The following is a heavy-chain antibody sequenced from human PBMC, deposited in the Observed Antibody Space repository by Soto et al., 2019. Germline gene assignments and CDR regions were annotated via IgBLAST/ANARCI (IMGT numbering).Heavy chain of an antibody. V-gene: IGHV4-4*02. Sequence: PSETLSLTCAVSGGSISSSNWWSWVRQPPGKGLEWIGEIYHSGSTNYNPSLKSRVTISVDKSKNQFSLKLSSVTAADTAVYYCAKLWFGDNDAFDIWGQGTMVTVSS. J-gene: IGHJ3*02. D-gene: IGHD3-10*01. CDR1: GGSISSSNW. CDR3: AKLWFGDNDAFDI. CDR2: IYHSGST.